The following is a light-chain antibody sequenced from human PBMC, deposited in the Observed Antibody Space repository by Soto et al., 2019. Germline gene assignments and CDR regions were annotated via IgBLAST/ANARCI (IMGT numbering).Light chain of an antibody. CDR2: STG. V-gene: IGLV7-43*01. J-gene: IGLJ2*01. Sequence: QAVVTQEPSLTVSPGGTVTLTCASSTGAVTSGYYPNWFQQKPGQAPRALIYSTGNKHSWTPARFSGSLIGGKAALTLSGVQPEDEAEYYCLLYYGGAQVFGGGTKLTVL. CDR3: LLYYGGAQV. CDR1: TGAVTSGYY.